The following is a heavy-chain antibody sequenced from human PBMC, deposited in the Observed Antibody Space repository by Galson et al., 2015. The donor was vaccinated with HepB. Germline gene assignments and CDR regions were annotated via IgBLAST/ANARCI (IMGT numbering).Heavy chain of an antibody. J-gene: IGHJ6*03. D-gene: IGHD3-22*01. CDR3: ARARLYYYDSSVDLYYYMDV. Sequence: SETLSLTCTVSGGSISSYYWSWIRQPPGKGLEWIGYIYYSGSTNYNPSLKSRVTISVDTSKNQFSLKLSSVTAADTAVYYCARARLYYYDSSVDLYYYMDVWGKGTTVTVSS. V-gene: IGHV4-59*01. CDR2: IYYSGST. CDR1: GGSISSYY.